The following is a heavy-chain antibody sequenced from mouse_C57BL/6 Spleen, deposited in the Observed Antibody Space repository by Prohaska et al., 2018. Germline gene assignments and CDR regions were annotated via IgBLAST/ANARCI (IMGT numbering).Heavy chain of an antibody. CDR3: VRSGGYDGRDY. Sequence: KILEWIGDINTNNGGTRYKQKFKGKATLTGDKSSSTDYMERCSMTSEESAVYYCVRSGGYDGRDYWGKGTNLT. CDR2: INTNNGGT. V-gene: IGHV1-26*01. D-gene: IGHD2-2*01. J-gene: IGHJ2*01.